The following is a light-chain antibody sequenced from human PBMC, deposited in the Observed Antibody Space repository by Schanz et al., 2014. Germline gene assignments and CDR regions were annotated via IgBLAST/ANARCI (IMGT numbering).Light chain of an antibody. Sequence: EIVMTQSPATLSGSPGERVTLSCRASPSVTSYLAWYQQKPGQAPRLLMYGASSRATGIPDRFSGSGSGTDFTLTISRREPEDFAVYYCQQRSNWPYTFGQGTKLEIK. J-gene: IGKJ2*01. CDR3: QQRSNWPYT. CDR1: PSVTSY. CDR2: GAS. V-gene: IGKV3-11*01.